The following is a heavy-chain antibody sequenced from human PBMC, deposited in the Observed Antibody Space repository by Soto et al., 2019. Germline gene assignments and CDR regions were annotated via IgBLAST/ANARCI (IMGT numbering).Heavy chain of an antibody. J-gene: IGHJ6*02. Sequence: LSLTCTVSGGSISSNYWSWIRQPPGKGLEWIGYIYYSGSTNYNPSLKSRVTISVDTSKNQSSLKLSSVTAADTAVYYCARASSYYYYGMDVWGQGTTVTVSS. CDR1: GGSISSNY. CDR2: IYYSGST. V-gene: IGHV4-59*01. CDR3: ARASSYYYYGMDV.